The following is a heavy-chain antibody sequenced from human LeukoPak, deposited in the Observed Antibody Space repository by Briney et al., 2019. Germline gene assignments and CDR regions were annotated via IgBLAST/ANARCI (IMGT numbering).Heavy chain of an antibody. D-gene: IGHD2-2*01. CDR1: GFTFSSYG. V-gene: IGHV3-30*18. J-gene: IGHJ4*02. CDR3: AKDFSRGAKARLVVVDY. Sequence: GGSLRLSCAASGFTFSSYGMHWVRQAPGKGLEWVAVISYDGSNKYYADSVKGRFTISRDNSKNTLYLQMNSLRAEDTAVYYCAKDFSRGAKARLVVVDYWGQGTLVTVSS. CDR2: ISYDGSNK.